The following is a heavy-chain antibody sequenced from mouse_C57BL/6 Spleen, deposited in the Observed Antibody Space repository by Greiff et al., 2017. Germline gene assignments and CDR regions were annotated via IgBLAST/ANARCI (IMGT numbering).Heavy chain of an antibody. J-gene: IGHJ3*01. CDR2: FYPGDGDT. CDR1: GYAFSSSW. CDR3: ARHDGSWFAY. D-gene: IGHD2-3*01. Sequence: QVQLQQSGPELVKPGASVKISCKASGYAFSSSWMNWVKQRPGKGLEWIGRFYPGDGDTNYNGKFKGKATLTADKSSSTAYMQLSSLTSEDSAVYFCARHDGSWFAYWGQGTLVTVSA. V-gene: IGHV1-82*01.